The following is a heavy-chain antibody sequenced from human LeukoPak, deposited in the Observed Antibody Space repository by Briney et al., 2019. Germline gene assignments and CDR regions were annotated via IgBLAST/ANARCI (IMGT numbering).Heavy chain of an antibody. D-gene: IGHD4-17*01. CDR2: IYTSGST. J-gene: IGHJ5*02. Sequence: SETLSLTCTVSGGSISSSSYYWGWIRQPAGKGLEWIGRIYTSGSTNYNPSLKSRVTMSVDTSKNQFSLKLSSVTATDTAVYYCARDVYGDYAGVGNWFDPWGQGTLVTVSS. V-gene: IGHV4-61*02. CDR3: ARDVYGDYAGVGNWFDP. CDR1: GGSISSSSYY.